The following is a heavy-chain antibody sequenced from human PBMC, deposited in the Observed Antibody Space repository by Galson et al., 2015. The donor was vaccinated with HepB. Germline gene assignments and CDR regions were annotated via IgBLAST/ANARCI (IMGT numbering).Heavy chain of an antibody. CDR2: IFWRDDQ. CDR1: GFSLRTSAVG. V-gene: IGHV2-5*01. D-gene: IGHD2-8*02. CDR3: ARSLGLVGPCFDN. J-gene: IGHJ4*02. Sequence: LVKPTQTLTLTCTFSGFSLRTSAVGVGWVRQSPGKTLEWLALIFWRDDQRYSPSLRSRLTITKDPSKNQVVLTMTNLDPIDTATYYCARSLGLVGPCFDNWGQGTLVTVSS.